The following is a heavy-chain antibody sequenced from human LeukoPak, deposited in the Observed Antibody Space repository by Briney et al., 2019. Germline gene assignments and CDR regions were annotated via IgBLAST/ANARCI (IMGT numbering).Heavy chain of an antibody. D-gene: IGHD5-18*01. Sequence: PGGSLRLSCAASGFTFSSYDMHWVCQATGKGLEWVSAIGTAGDTYYPGSVKGRFTISRENAKNSLYLQMNSLRAEDTAVYYCAREGYSYGKIDYYGMDVWGQGTTVTVSS. J-gene: IGHJ6*02. CDR1: GFTFSSYD. V-gene: IGHV3-13*01. CDR2: IGTAGDT. CDR3: AREGYSYGKIDYYGMDV.